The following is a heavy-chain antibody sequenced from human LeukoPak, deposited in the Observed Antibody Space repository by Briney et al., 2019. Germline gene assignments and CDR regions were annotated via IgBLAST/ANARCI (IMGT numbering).Heavy chain of an antibody. CDR2: IYTSGST. D-gene: IGHD4-11*01. CDR3: ARGVTMDV. J-gene: IGHJ6*03. Sequence: SETLSLTCTVSGGSVSSGSYYWSWIRQPAGKGLEWIGRIYTSGSTNYNPSLKSRVTISVDTSKNQFSLKLSSVTAADTAVYYCARGVTMDVWGKGTTVTVSS. CDR1: GGSVSSGSYY. V-gene: IGHV4-61*02.